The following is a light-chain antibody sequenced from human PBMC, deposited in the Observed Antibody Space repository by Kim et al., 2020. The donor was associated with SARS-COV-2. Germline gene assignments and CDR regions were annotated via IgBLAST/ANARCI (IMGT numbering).Light chain of an antibody. J-gene: IGKJ4*01. CDR3: QQYYTFPVT. V-gene: IGKV4-1*01. CDR2: WVS. Sequence: DIVMTQSPDSLAVSLGERATINCKSSQSVLYSSNNKNYLAWYQQKPGQPPKLLIYWVSTRESGVPDRFSGSGSGTDFTLTISSLQAEDVAVYYCQQYYTFPVTFGGGTKVDIK. CDR1: QSVLYSSNNKNY.